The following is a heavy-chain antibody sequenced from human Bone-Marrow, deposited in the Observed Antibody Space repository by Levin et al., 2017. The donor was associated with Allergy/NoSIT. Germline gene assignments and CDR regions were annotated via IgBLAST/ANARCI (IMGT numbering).Heavy chain of an antibody. Sequence: GGSLRLSCAASEFTFSSSAMSWVRRAPGKGLEWVSSISPRGDETFYTDSVKGRFTISRDNSKNTLYLQMNSLSVEDTAVYYCVQGARLALIDYWGQGTLVTVSS. CDR2: ISPRGDET. CDR1: EFTFSSSA. CDR3: VQGARLALIDY. D-gene: IGHD3-3*02. V-gene: IGHV3-23*01. J-gene: IGHJ4*02.